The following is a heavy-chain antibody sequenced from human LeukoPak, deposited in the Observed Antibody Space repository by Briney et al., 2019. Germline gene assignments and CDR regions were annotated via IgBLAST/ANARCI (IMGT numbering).Heavy chain of an antibody. CDR2: ISGSGGST. Sequence: PGGSLRLSCAASGFTFSSYGMSWVRQAPGKGLEWVSAISGSGGSTYYADSVKGRFTISRDNSKNTLYLQMNSLRAEDTAVYYCTKVCEGVNDYWGQGTLVTVSS. V-gene: IGHV3-23*01. D-gene: IGHD3-10*01. CDR3: TKVCEGVNDY. CDR1: GFTFSSYG. J-gene: IGHJ4*02.